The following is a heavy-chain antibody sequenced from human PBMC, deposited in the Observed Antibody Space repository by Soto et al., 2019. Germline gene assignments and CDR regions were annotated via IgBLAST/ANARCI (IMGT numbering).Heavy chain of an antibody. Sequence: SETLSLTCAVSGVSISSSNWWSWVRQPPGKGLEWIGDIYHSGTTNYNPSLKSRVTISVDTSKNQFSLKLSSVTAADTAVYYCARGMAEEQIFYYFDYWGQGALVTVSS. CDR3: ARGMAEEQIFYYFDY. D-gene: IGHD3-9*01. J-gene: IGHJ4*02. CDR1: GVSISSSNW. V-gene: IGHV4-4*02. CDR2: IYHSGTT.